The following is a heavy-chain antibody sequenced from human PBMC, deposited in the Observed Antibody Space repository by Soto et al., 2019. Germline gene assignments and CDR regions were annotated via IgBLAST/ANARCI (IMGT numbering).Heavy chain of an antibody. D-gene: IGHD6-19*01. V-gene: IGHV1-3*01. J-gene: IGHJ4*02. Sequence: ASVKVSCKASGYTFTRYAMHWVRQAPGQRLEWMGWINAGNGNTKYSQKFQGRVTISTDTSASTAYMELSSLRSEDTAVYYCARDGAVAGDSNFDYWGQGTLVTVSS. CDR3: ARDGAVAGDSNFDY. CDR2: INAGNGNT. CDR1: GYTFTRYA.